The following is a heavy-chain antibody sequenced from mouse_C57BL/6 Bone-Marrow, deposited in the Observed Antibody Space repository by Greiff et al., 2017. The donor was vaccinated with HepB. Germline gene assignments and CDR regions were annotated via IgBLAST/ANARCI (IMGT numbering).Heavy chain of an antibody. CDR2: ISYDGSN. CDR1: GYSITSGYY. V-gene: IGHV3-6*01. Sequence: DVKLQESGPGLVKPSQSLSLTCSVTGYSITSGYYWNWIRQFPGNKLEWMGYISYDGSNNYNPSLKNRISITRDTSKNQFFLKLNSVTTEDTATYYCARGTFYGSSYDYAMDYWGQGTSVTVSS. CDR3: ARGTFYGSSYDYAMDY. J-gene: IGHJ4*01. D-gene: IGHD1-1*01.